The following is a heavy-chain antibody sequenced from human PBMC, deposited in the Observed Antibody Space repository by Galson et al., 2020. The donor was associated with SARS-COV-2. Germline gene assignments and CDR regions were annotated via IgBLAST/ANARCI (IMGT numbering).Heavy chain of an antibody. J-gene: IGHJ4*02. D-gene: IGHD5-12*01. V-gene: IGHV3-30*01. CDR1: GFTFSRFA. CDR2: ISYDGSTK. Sequence: GESLKISCAASGFTFSRFAMHWVRQAPGKGLEWVAVISYDGSTKYYADSVKGRFTISRDNSKNTLYLQMNSLRAEDTAVYYCAREIRRGYVVYIYYFDYWGQGTLVLVS. CDR3: AREIRRGYVVYIYYFDY.